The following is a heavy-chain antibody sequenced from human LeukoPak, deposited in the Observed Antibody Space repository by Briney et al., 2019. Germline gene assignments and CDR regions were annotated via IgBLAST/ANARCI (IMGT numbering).Heavy chain of an antibody. CDR1: GDSISSYY. V-gene: IGHV4-59*08. D-gene: IGHD2-15*01. J-gene: IGHJ5*02. Sequence: PSETLSLTCTVSGDSISSYYWSWIRQPPGKGLEWIGYIHYSGSTNYNPSLKSRVTISVDTSENQFSLKLSSVTAADTAVYYCARRAPYCSGGSCYSYWFDPWGQGTLVTVSS. CDR3: ARRAPYCSGGSCYSYWFDP. CDR2: IHYSGST.